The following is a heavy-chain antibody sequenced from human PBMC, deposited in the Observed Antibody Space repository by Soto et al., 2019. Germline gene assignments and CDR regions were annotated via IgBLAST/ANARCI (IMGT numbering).Heavy chain of an antibody. CDR3: VRDQRVPIGKGKDYRYYGMDV. J-gene: IGHJ6*02. Sequence: ASVKVSCKASGYTFNTHAMHWVRQAPGQRLEWMGWLNADNGNTKYSQTFHGRVTITRDTSASTGYMELSSLRSEDTAVYYCVRDQRVPIGKGKDYRYYGMDVWGLGTTVTVSS. CDR2: LNADNGNT. D-gene: IGHD2-2*01. CDR1: GYTFNTHA. V-gene: IGHV1-3*01.